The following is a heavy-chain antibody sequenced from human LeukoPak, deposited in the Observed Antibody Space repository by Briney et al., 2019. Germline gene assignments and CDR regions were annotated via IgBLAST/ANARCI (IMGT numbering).Heavy chain of an antibody. CDR1: GFTFSSYE. CDR3: ARESSPEDAFDI. J-gene: IGHJ3*02. Sequence: GGSLRLSCAASGFTFSSYEMNWVRQAPGKGLEWVSYISSSGSTIYYADSVEGRFTISRDNAKNSLYLQMNSLRAEDTAVYYCARESSPEDAFDIWGQGTMVTVSS. CDR2: ISSSGSTI. D-gene: IGHD1-14*01. V-gene: IGHV3-48*03.